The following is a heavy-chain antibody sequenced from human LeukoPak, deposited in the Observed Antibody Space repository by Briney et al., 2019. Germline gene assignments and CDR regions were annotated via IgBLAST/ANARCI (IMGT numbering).Heavy chain of an antibody. V-gene: IGHV1-2*02. D-gene: IGHD1-26*01. J-gene: IGHJ4*02. CDR3: ARVSRDKVGATFEFDY. CDR1: GYTFTGYY. CDR2: INPNSGGT. Sequence: ASVKVSCKASGYTFTGYYMHWVRQAPGQGLEWMGWINPNSGGTNYAQKFQGRVTMTRDTSISTAYMELSRLRSDDTAVYYCARVSRDKVGATFEFDYWGQGTLVTVSS.